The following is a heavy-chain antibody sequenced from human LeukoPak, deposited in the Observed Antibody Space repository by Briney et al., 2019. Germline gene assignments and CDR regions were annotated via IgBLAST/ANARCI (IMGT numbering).Heavy chain of an antibody. J-gene: IGHJ4*02. CDR3: ARDLESSGSYYVD. CDR1: GFTFSSNW. CDR2: IKQDGSEK. Sequence: GGSLSFSCAASGFTFSSNWMSWVRQAPGKGLEWVANIKQDGSEKYYVDSVKGRFTISRDNAKNSLYLQMNSLRAEDTAVYYCARDLESSGSYYVDWGQGTLVTVSS. V-gene: IGHV3-7*01. D-gene: IGHD1-26*01.